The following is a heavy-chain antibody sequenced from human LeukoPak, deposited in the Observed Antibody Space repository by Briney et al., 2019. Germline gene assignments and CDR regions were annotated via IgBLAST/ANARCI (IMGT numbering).Heavy chain of an antibody. CDR2: IYYIGST. CDR3: ARGGPNSSGWRIDY. J-gene: IGHJ4*02. Sequence: SETLSLTCTVSGGSIRTYYWSWIRQPPGKGLEWIGSIYYIGSTKYSPSLKSRVTISVDTSKNQFSLKLTSVTAADTAVYYCARGGPNSSGWRIDYWGQGTLVTVSS. CDR1: GGSIRTYY. V-gene: IGHV4-59*01. D-gene: IGHD6-19*01.